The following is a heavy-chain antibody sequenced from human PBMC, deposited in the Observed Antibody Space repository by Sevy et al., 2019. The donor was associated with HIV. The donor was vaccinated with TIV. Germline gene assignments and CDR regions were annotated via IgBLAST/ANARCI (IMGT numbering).Heavy chain of an antibody. CDR1: GFTFSSYS. CDR3: ARDTALDGNPNFDY. CDR2: ISSSSSYI. D-gene: IGHD6-19*01. Sequence: GSLRLSCAASGFTFSSYSMNWVRQAPGKGLEWVSSISSSSSYIYYADSVKGRFTISRDNAKNSLYLQMNSLRAEDTAVYYCARDTALDGNPNFDYWGQGTLVTVSS. J-gene: IGHJ4*02. V-gene: IGHV3-21*01.